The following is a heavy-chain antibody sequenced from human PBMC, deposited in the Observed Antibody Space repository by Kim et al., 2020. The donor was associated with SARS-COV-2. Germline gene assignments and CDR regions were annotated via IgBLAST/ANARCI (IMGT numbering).Heavy chain of an antibody. D-gene: IGHD3-22*01. V-gene: IGHV3-23*01. J-gene: IGHJ6*01. CDR3: ARGAVVVVSGYYFGVYY. CDR2: ISGSGSST. CDR1: GFTFSSYS. Sequence: GGSLRLSCAASGFTFSSYSMSWIRQAPGKGLEWVSTISGSGSSTYYADSVKGRFTISRDNAKNTLYLQMNSLRAEDTAVYYCARGAVVVVSGYYFGVYY.